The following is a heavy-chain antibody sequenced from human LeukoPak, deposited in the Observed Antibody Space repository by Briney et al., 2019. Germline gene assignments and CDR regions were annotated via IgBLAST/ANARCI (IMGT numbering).Heavy chain of an antibody. D-gene: IGHD2-8*01. CDR1: GESFSGYY. V-gene: IGHV4-34*01. J-gene: IGHJ4*02. CDR3: ARRANGPSY. Sequence: SETLSLTCAAYGESFSGYYWTWIRQTAGKGLEWIGKIDHSGSANYNPSLKSRVTISIDTSKNQFSLNLSTVTAADTAVYYCARRANGPSYWGQGTLVTVSS. CDR2: IDHSGSA.